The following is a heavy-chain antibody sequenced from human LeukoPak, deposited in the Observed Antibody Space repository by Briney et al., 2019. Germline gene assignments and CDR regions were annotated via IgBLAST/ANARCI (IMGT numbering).Heavy chain of an antibody. Sequence: SETLSLTCAVSGGSISSGGYSWSWIRQPPGKGLEWIAYIYHSGSTYYNPSLKSRVTISVDRSKNQFSLILSSVTAADTAVYYCARGDDYGDYGGAFDYWGQGTLVTVSS. CDR1: GGSISSGGYS. D-gene: IGHD4-17*01. J-gene: IGHJ4*02. V-gene: IGHV4-30-2*01. CDR3: ARGDDYGDYGGAFDY. CDR2: IYHSGST.